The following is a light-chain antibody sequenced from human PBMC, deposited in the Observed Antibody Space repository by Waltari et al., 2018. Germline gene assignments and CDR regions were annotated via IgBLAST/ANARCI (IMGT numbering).Light chain of an antibody. Sequence: EIVLTHPRCTLSWYPGERATPPCRASQSVSSNHLDWYQQKPGQARRLLIYGASSRATGLPHRFSGSWSGTDFTLTISRLKPEDFAVYYCQQYGSSPFTFGGGTKVEIK. CDR3: QQYGSSPFT. J-gene: IGKJ4*01. V-gene: IGKV3-20*01. CDR2: GAS. CDR1: QSVSSNH.